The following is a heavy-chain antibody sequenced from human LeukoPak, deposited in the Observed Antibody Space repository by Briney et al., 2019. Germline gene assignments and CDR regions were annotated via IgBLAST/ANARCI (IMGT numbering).Heavy chain of an antibody. J-gene: IGHJ4*02. CDR2: ISAYNGNT. Sequence: ASVKVSCKASGYTFTSYGISWVRQAPGQGLEWMGWISAYNGNTNYAQKLQGRVTITADKSTSTAYMELSSLRSEDTAVYYCARGRRWLPDYWGQGTLVTVSS. CDR3: ARGRRWLPDY. CDR1: GYTFTSYG. V-gene: IGHV1-18*01. D-gene: IGHD5-24*01.